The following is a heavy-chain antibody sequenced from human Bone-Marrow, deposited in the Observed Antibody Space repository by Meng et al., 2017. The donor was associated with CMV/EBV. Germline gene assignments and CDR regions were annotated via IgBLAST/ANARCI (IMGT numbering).Heavy chain of an antibody. CDR2: IYRTGTT. CDR1: HYSIGSGYY. V-gene: IGHV4-38-2*02. J-gene: IGHJ4*02. D-gene: IGHD4-11*01. CDR3: ARVALQEALYYFDY. Sequence: ESLKISCTVSHYSIGSGYYWGWIRQSPGKGLEWIGNIYRTGTTYYNPSLKRRVTISVDTSRNQISLQLASVTAADTAVYFCARVALQEALYYFDYWGRGMLVTVSS.